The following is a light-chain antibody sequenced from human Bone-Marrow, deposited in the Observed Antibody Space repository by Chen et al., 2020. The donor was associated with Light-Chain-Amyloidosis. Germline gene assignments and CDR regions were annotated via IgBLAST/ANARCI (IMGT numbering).Light chain of an antibody. V-gene: IGLV3-21*02. Sequence: SYGMPQPYSGLVAPEQTSPIACGGNNIGSTSVHWYQQTPGQAPLLVVYDDSDRPSGIPERLSGSNSGNTATLTISRVEAGDEADYYCQVWDRSSDRPVFGGGTKLTVL. CDR2: DDS. CDR1: NIGSTS. CDR3: QVWDRSSDRPV. J-gene: IGLJ3*02.